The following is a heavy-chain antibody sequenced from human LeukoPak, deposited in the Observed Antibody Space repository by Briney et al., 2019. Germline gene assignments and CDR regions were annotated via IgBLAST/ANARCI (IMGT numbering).Heavy chain of an antibody. V-gene: IGHV1-2*02. J-gene: IGHJ4*02. CDR2: INPNSGGT. CDR3: ARDFIPYYYGSGSYI. D-gene: IGHD3-10*01. CDR1: GYTFTGYY. Sequence: GASVKVSCKASGYTFTGYYMHWVRQAPGQGLEWMGWINPNSGGTNYAQKFQGRVTMTRDTSISTAYMELSRLRSEDTAVYYCARDFIPYYYGSGSYIWGQGTLVTVSS.